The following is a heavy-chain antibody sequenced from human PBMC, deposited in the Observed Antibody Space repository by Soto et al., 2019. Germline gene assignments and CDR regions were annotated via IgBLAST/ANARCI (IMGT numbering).Heavy chain of an antibody. CDR3: ARDQLYYNDISGRPLNAFDV. CDR2: ISRSTSYI. Sequence: GGSLRLSRAGSGFTFRSYSINRVRQGPGKGVGWVSSISRSTSYIYYADSVKGRFTISRDNAKNSLYLQMNSLRAEDTAVYYCARDQLYYNDISGRPLNAFDVWGQGTMVTVSS. V-gene: IGHV3-21*01. CDR1: GFTFRSYS. J-gene: IGHJ3*01. D-gene: IGHD3-22*01.